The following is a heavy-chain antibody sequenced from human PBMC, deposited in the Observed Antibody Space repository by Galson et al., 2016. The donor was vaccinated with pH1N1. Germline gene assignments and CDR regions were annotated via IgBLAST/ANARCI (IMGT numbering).Heavy chain of an antibody. D-gene: IGHD2-15*01. J-gene: IGHJ3*02. Sequence: SLRLSCAASGFTFISYTRNWVRQAPGKGLEWVSSISSNSFYMYYADSVKGRFTISRDNAKKTLYLQMNNLRVEDTAVYYCARDRGRPRQYAFDMWGQGTVVTVSS. V-gene: IGHV3-21*01. CDR2: ISSNSFYM. CDR3: ARDRGRPRQYAFDM. CDR1: GFTFISYT.